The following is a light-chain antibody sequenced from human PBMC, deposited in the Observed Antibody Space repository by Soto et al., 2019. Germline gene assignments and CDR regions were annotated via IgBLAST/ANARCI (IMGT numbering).Light chain of an antibody. CDR2: GAS. Sequence: EIVLTQSPGTLSLSPGERATLSCRASQSVTSTYLAWYQQKPGQAPRLLIYGASSRATGIPDRFSGSGSGTDFTLTISRLEPEAFEVYYCQQYGSSRLTFGGGTKVDIK. J-gene: IGKJ4*01. CDR3: QQYGSSRLT. CDR1: QSVTSTY. V-gene: IGKV3-20*01.